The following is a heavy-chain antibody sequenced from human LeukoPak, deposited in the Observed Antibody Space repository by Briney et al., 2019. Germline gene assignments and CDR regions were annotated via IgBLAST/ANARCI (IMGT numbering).Heavy chain of an antibody. V-gene: IGHV3-33*01. CDR3: ARDEGSSAYGMDV. CDR2: IWYDGSNK. Sequence: GGSLRLSCAASEFTFSSYGMHWVRQAPGKGLEGVAVIWYDGSNKYYADSVKGRFTISRDNSKNTLYLQMNSLRAEDTAVYYCARDEGSSAYGMDVWGQGTTVTVSS. J-gene: IGHJ6*02. CDR1: EFTFSSYG.